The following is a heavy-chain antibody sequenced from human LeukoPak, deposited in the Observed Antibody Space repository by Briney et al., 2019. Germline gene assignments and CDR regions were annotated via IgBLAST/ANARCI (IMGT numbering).Heavy chain of an antibody. CDR3: ARRSIFGVVNKRGWFDP. CDR1: GYSISSGYY. V-gene: IGHV4-38-2*01. D-gene: IGHD3-3*01. CDR2: IYHSGST. Sequence: SETLSLTCAVSGYSISSGYYWGWIRQPPGKGLEWIGSIYHSGSTYYNPSLKSRVTISVDTSKNQFSLKLSSVTAADTAVYYCARRSIFGVVNKRGWFDPWGQGTLVIVSS. J-gene: IGHJ5*02.